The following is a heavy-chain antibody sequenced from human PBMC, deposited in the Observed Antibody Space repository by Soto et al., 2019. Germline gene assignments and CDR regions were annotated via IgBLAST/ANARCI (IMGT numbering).Heavy chain of an antibody. D-gene: IGHD1-26*01. CDR1: GGTFSGYT. J-gene: IGHJ5*01. V-gene: IGHV1-69*04. Sequence: GASVKVSCKVSGGTFSGYTISWVRQAPGQGLEWMERIVPVLSIANYAQRFQGRVTITADRSTTTAYMELNSLGSEDTALYYCAREPEHLRGLGGFDPWGQGTLVTVSS. CDR3: AREPEHLRGLGGFDP. CDR2: IVPVLSIA.